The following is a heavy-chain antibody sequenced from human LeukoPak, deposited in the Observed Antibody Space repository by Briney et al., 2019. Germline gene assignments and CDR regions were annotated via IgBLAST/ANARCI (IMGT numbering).Heavy chain of an antibody. D-gene: IGHD3-22*01. V-gene: IGHV4-59*01. J-gene: IGHJ5*02. CDR3: AREPGFDSSGYLNWFDP. CDR1: GGSISSYY. CDR2: ICYSEST. Sequence: PSETLSLTCTVSGGSISSYYWSWIRQPPGKGLESIACICYSESTKYNPSLKSRVTISVDTSKIQLSLKLSSVTAADTAVYYCAREPGFDSSGYLNWFDPWGQGTLVTVSS.